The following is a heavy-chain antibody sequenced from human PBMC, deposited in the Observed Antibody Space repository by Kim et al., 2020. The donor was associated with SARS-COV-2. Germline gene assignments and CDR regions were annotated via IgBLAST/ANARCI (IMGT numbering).Heavy chain of an antibody. CDR1: GFTVSSNY. J-gene: IGHJ2*01. CDR2: IYSGGST. V-gene: IGHV3-53*01. Sequence: GGSLRLSCAASGFTVSSNYMSWVRQAPGKGLEWVSVIYSGGSTYYADSVKGRFTISRDNSKNTLYLQMNSLRAEDTAVYYCARDRTALSNWYFDLWGRGTLVTVSS. CDR3: ARDRTALSNWYFDL.